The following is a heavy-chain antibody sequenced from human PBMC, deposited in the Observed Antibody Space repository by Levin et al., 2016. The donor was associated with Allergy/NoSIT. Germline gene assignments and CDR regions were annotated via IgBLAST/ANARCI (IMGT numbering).Heavy chain of an antibody. CDR1: GYTFSSSA. Sequence: ASVKVSCKASGYTFSSSAIHWVRQAPGQSLEWLGWINVDNGHTKVPRRFQGRLAFTSDTSATTAYMDLSGLMSEDSAVYYCARWIVKPVADGAFDVWGQGTMVTVS. J-gene: IGHJ3*01. CDR3: ARWIVKPVADGAFDV. V-gene: IGHV1-3*01. CDR2: INVDNGHT. D-gene: IGHD2-2*01.